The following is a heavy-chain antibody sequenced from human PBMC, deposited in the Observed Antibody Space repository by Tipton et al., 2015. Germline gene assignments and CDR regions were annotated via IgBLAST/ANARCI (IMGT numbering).Heavy chain of an antibody. Sequence: SLRLSCAASGFTFSDYWMHWIRQDPGKGLMWVSRISIDGGSTSYAESGKGRFTISRDNAKNTLFLQMNNLRAEDTAVYYCARGMDPIMVTEKYDYWGQGTLVTVSS. CDR1: GFTFSDYW. D-gene: IGHD2-21*02. CDR3: ARGMDPIMVTEKYDY. V-gene: IGHV3-74*01. J-gene: IGHJ4*02. CDR2: ISIDGGST.